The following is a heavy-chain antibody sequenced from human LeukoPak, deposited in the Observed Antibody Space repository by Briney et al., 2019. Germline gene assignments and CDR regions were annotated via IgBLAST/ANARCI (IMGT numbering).Heavy chain of an antibody. CDR2: IFFVGSNT. D-gene: IGHD3-10*01. V-gene: IGHV3-30*18. CDR1: GFTFSTYG. J-gene: IGHJ4*02. Sequence: GGSLRLSCEASGFTFSTYGMPWVRQAPGKGLEWVAGIFFVGSNTYYAESVKGRFTISRDNSKTTLYLKMNSLRAEDTAVYFCAKDMHYGSGTFNNWGQGTLVTVSS. CDR3: AKDMHYGSGTFNN.